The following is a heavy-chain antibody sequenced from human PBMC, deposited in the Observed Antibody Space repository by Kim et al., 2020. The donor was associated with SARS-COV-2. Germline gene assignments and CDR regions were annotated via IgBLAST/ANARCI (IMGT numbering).Heavy chain of an antibody. CDR1: GFTVSSNY. D-gene: IGHD3-22*01. J-gene: IGHJ4*02. CDR3: ARGLGSYFSDSSGYDH. CDR2: IYSGGTI. V-gene: IGHV3-66*01. Sequence: GGSLRLSCAASGFTVSSNYMSWVRQAPGKGLEWVSIIYSGGTILYADSVKGRFTISRDNSKNTLYLQMNSLRAEDTAVYYCARGLGSYFSDSSGYDHWGQGTLVTVSS.